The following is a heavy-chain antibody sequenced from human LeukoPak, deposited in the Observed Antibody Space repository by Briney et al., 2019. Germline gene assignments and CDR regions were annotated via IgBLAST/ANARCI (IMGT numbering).Heavy chain of an antibody. V-gene: IGHV3-7*01. CDR3: ARKVGGHDFWSGYYTGPLDY. Sequence: GGSLRLSCAASGFTLSSYWMSWVRQAAGKGLEWVANIKQDGSEKYYVGSVKGRFTISRDNAKNSLYLQMNSLRAEDTAVYYCARKVGGHDFWSGYYTGPLDYWGQGTLVTVSS. D-gene: IGHD3-3*01. CDR2: IKQDGSEK. CDR1: GFTLSSYW. J-gene: IGHJ4*02.